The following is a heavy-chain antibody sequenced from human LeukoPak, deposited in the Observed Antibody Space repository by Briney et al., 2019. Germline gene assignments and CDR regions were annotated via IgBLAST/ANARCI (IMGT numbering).Heavy chain of an antibody. CDR1: GYTFTAYY. D-gene: IGHD4-23*01. CDR2: INPNTGGT. V-gene: IGHV1-2*02. J-gene: IGHJ6*03. CDR3: ARGGRWSGYYYYYMDV. Sequence: GASVKVSCKASGYTFTAYYMHWVRQAPGQGLEWMGWINPNTGGTNYAQKLQGRVTMTTDTSTSTAYMELRSLRSDDTAVYYCARGGRWSGYYYYYMDVWGKGTTVTVSS.